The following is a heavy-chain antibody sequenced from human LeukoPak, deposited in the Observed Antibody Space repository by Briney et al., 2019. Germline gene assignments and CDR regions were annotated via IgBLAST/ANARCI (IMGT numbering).Heavy chain of an antibody. CDR3: ARGSMTGAKFLAFEI. Sequence: ASVKVFCKASGYIFTSYGISWVRQAPGQGLEWMGWISAYNGNTNYVQKFQGRVTMTTDTSTSTAYMELRSLTSDATAVYYCARGSMTGAKFLAFEIWGQGTMVTVSS. J-gene: IGHJ3*02. CDR2: ISAYNGNT. CDR1: GYIFTSYG. V-gene: IGHV1-18*01. D-gene: IGHD1-20*01.